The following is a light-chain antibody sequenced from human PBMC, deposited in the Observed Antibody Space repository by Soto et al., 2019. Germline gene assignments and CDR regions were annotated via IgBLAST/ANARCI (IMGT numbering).Light chain of an antibody. CDR3: QTWGSGIVV. CDR1: SGHSNYA. Sequence: QAVVTQSPSASASLGASVKLTCTLSSGHSNYAIAWHQQQSEKGPRYLMKLNSDGSHSKGDGIPDRFSGSSSGAERYLTISRLQSDDEADYYCQTWGSGIVVFGGGTKLTVL. V-gene: IGLV4-69*01. J-gene: IGLJ2*01. CDR2: LNSDGSH.